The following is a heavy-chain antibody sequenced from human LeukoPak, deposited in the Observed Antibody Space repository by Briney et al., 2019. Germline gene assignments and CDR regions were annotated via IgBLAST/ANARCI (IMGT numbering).Heavy chain of an antibody. Sequence: GGSLRLSCAASGFTFSTYNMNWVRQAPGKGPEWVSSISSTGSATYYADSVRGRFTISRDNANHSLYLQMNSLRAEDTAVYYCAKERLGYSYGYIVYWGQGSLVSVSS. V-gene: IGHV3-21*01. CDR1: GFTFSTYN. CDR3: AKERLGYSYGYIVY. CDR2: ISSTGSAT. D-gene: IGHD5-18*01. J-gene: IGHJ4*02.